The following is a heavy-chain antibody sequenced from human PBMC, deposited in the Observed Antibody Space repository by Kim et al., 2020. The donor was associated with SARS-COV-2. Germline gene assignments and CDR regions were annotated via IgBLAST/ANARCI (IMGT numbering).Heavy chain of an antibody. Sequence: GGSLRLSCAASGFTFSSYAMHWVRQAPGKGLEWMAVISYDGSNKYYADSVKGRFTISRDNSKNTLYLQMNSLRAEDTAVYYCARSRGGSYEDAFDIWGQG. CDR1: GFTFSSYA. CDR2: ISYDGSNK. D-gene: IGHD1-26*01. J-gene: IGHJ3*02. CDR3: ARSRGGSYEDAFDI. V-gene: IGHV3-30-3*01.